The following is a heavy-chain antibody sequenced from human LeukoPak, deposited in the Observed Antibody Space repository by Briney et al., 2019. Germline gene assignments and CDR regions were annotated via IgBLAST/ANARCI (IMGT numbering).Heavy chain of an antibody. D-gene: IGHD6-19*01. CDR3: ARHGGRYGPTWFDY. Sequence: SETLPLTCAVYGGSFSGYYWSWIRQPPGKGLEWIGEINHSGSTNYNPSLKSRVTISVDTSKNQFSLKLSSVTAADTAVYYCARHGGRYGPTWFDYWGQGTLVTVSS. V-gene: IGHV4-34*01. J-gene: IGHJ4*02. CDR1: GGSFSGYY. CDR2: INHSGST.